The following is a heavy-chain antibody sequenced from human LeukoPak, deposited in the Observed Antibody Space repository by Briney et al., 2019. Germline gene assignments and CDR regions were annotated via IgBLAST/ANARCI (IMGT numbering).Heavy chain of an antibody. J-gene: IGHJ3*02. V-gene: IGHV1-2*02. Sequence: GASVKVSCKASGYTFTGYYIHWVRQAPGQGLEWMGWINPNSGDTNYAQKFQGRVTMTRDTSISTAYMELSRLRSDDTAVYYCARVPGAFDIWGQGIMVTVSS. CDR1: GYTFTGYY. CDR2: INPNSGDT. D-gene: IGHD7-27*01. CDR3: ARVPGAFDI.